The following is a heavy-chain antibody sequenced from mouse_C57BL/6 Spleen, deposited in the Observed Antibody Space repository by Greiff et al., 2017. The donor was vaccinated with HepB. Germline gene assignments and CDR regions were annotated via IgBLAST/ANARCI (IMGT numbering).Heavy chain of an antibody. J-gene: IGHJ2*01. CDR1: GYSITSGYY. CDR2: ISYDGSN. CDR3: ARGPLLPDY. V-gene: IGHV3-6*01. Sequence: EVQVVESGPGLVKPSQSLSLTCSVTGYSITSGYYWNWIRQFPGNKLEWMGYISYDGSNNYNPSLKNRISITRDTSKNQFFLKLNSVTTEDTATYYCARGPLLPDYWGQGTTLTVSS. D-gene: IGHD2-1*01.